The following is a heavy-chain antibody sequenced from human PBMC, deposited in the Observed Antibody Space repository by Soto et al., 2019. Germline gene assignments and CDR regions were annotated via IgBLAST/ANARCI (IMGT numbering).Heavy chain of an antibody. D-gene: IGHD3-10*01. J-gene: IGHJ6*02. V-gene: IGHV4-39*01. Sequence: PSETLSLTCTVSGGSISSSSYYWGWIRQPPGKGLEWIGSIYYSGSTYYNPSLKSRVTISVDTSKNQFSLKLSSVTAADTAVYYCARTLLWFGELYRGYYYGMDVWGQGTTVT. CDR3: ARTLLWFGELYRGYYYGMDV. CDR1: GGSISSSSYY. CDR2: IYYSGST.